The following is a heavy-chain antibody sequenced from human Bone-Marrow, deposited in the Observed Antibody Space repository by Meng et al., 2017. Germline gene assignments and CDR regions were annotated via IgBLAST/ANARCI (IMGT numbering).Heavy chain of an antibody. V-gene: IGHV1-18*01. D-gene: IGHD3-10*01. J-gene: IGHJ5*02. Sequence: ASAKVFCNAAGYTFSSYGISWVLQAPGQGLEWMGWISAYNGNTNYPQKFQGRVTMTTDTSTSTAYMEMRSLRSDDTAVYYCAREWDLGSGSLPYNWFDPWGQGTLVTVSS. CDR2: ISAYNGNT. CDR1: GYTFSSYG. CDR3: AREWDLGSGSLPYNWFDP.